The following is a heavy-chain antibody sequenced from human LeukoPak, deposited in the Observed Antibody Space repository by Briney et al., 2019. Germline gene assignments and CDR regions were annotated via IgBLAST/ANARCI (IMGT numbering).Heavy chain of an antibody. V-gene: IGHV4-39*07. J-gene: IGHJ4*02. D-gene: IGHD1-1*01. CDR2: IYYSGST. CDR1: GGSISSSSYY. CDR3: AKGVRIQLQLED. Sequence: SETLSLTCSVSGGSISSSSYYWAWIRQPPGKGLEWIGSIYYSGSTYYNPSLKSRVTMSVDTSKNQFSLKLTSVTAADTAVYYCAKGVRIQLQLEDWGQGTLVTVPS.